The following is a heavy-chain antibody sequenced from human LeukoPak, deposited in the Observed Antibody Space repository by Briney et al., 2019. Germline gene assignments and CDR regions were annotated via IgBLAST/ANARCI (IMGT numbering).Heavy chain of an antibody. CDR1: GGTFCSYA. CDR2: IIPIFGTA. Sequence: ASVKVSCKASGGTFCSYAISWVRQAPGQGLEWMGGIIPIFGTANYAQKFQGRVTITADESTSTAYMELSSLRSEDTAVYYCATRPRVSSYNWFDPWGQGTLVTVSS. J-gene: IGHJ5*02. CDR3: ATRPRVSSYNWFDP. D-gene: IGHD6-6*01. V-gene: IGHV1-69*13.